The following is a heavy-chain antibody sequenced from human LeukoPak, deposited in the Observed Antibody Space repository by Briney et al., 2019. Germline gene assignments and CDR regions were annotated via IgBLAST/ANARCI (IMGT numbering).Heavy chain of an antibody. CDR1: GASISSGNSH. D-gene: IGHD6-19*01. Sequence: TLSLTCTVSGASISSGNSHWSWIRQPAGKGLEWIGRIYTSGRTNLNPALKSRVTLSLDTSKNQFSLNLTSVAATDTAVYYCVRGHNSGWSDFDYWGLGTLVTVSS. CDR3: VRGHNSGWSDFDY. V-gene: IGHV4-61*02. J-gene: IGHJ4*02. CDR2: IYTSGRT.